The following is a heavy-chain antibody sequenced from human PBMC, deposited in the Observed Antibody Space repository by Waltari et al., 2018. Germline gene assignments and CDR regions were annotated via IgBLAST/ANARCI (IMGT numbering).Heavy chain of an antibody. D-gene: IGHD1-26*01. CDR3: AHRRRSYRETMFDY. CDR1: GFSLSTSGVG. V-gene: IGHV2-5*01. J-gene: IGHJ4*02. Sequence: QITLKESGPTLVKPTQTLTLTCTFSGFSLSTSGVGVGWIRQPPGKALEWLALIYWNDDKRYSPSLKSRLTITKDTSKNQVVLTMTNMDPVDTATYYCAHRRRSYRETMFDYWGQGTLVTVSS. CDR2: IYWNDDK.